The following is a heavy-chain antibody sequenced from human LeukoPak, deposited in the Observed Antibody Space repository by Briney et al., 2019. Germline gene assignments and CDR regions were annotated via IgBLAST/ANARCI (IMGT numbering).Heavy chain of an antibody. V-gene: IGHV4-39*01. D-gene: IGHD2-2*01. J-gene: IGHJ4*02. CDR2: IYYSGST. CDR1: GGSISSSSYY. Sequence: SETLSLTCTVSGGSISSSSYYWGWIRQPPGKGLEWIGSIYYSGSTYYNPSLKSRVTISVDTSKNQFSLKLSSVTAADTAVYYCARHPKNCSSTSCAPGVFDYWGQGTLVTVSS. CDR3: ARHPKNCSSTSCAPGVFDY.